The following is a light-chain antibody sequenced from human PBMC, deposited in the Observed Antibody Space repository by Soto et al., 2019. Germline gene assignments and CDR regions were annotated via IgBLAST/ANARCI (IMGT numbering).Light chain of an antibody. CDR1: QNGLYSSNNKNY. J-gene: IGKJ1*01. CDR2: WES. Sequence: DXVMTQSPDSLAVSLGGGATINCNSSQNGLYSSNNKNYLACYQQKLGQPPTLLIRWESTRESGVPDRLSGSGSGTDFTITISSLQAEDVAVYYCQQYYSTPWTFGQGTKVDIK. CDR3: QQYYSTPWT. V-gene: IGKV4-1*01.